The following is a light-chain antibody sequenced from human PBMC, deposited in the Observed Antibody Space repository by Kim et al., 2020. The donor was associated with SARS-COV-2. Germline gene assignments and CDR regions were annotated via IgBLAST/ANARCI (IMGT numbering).Light chain of an antibody. J-gene: IGKJ2*01. CDR3: QQYGTSLMYT. CDR2: GAS. V-gene: IGKV3-20*01. CDR1: QSVNSNY. Sequence: EIVLTQSPGTLSLSPGERATLSCRASQSVNSNYLAWYQQKPGQAPRLLLYGASSRATGIPDRFSGSGSGTDFTLTISRLEPEDFAVYYCQQYGTSLMYTFGQGTKLEI.